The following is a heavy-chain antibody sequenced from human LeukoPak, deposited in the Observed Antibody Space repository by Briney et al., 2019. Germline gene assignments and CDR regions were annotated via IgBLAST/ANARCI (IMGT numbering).Heavy chain of an antibody. CDR3: AKELRRYSGWSIYHAFDI. CDR2: ISGSGGST. V-gene: IGHV3-23*01. J-gene: IGHJ3*02. D-gene: IGHD6-19*01. CDR1: GFTFGDYA. Sequence: PGGSLRLSCTASGFTFGDYAMSWVRQAPGKGLEWVSAISGSGGSTYYADSVKGRFTISRDNSKNTLYLQMNSLRAEDTAVYYCAKELRRYSGWSIYHAFDIWGQGTMVTVSS.